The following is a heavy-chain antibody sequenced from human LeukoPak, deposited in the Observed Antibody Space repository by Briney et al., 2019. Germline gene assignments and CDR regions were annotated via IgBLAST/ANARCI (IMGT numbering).Heavy chain of an antibody. J-gene: IGHJ4*02. CDR1: GFTFSSYS. CDR2: ISSSSYI. CDR3: ARDKGYSSSWYAGDRFDY. V-gene: IGHV3-21*01. Sequence: GGSLRLSCAASGFTFSSYSMNWVRQAPGKGLEWVSCISSSSYIYYADSVKGRFTISRDNAKNSLYLQINSLRAEDTAVYYCARDKGYSSSWYAGDRFDYWGQGTLVTVSS. D-gene: IGHD6-13*01.